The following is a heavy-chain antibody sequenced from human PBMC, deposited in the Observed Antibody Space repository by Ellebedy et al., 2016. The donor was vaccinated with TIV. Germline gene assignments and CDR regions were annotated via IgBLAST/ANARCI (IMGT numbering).Heavy chain of an antibody. CDR2: IYSSGTT. CDR3: ARWFDASDNDAFDI. D-gene: IGHD2-2*01. CDR1: GGSINNRY. Sequence: MPSETLSLTCTVSGGSINNRYWSSIRQVAGKGLEWIGRIYSSGTTNYNPSLNSRVTISVDTSKNQFSLRLTSVTAADTAIYYCARWFDASDNDAFDIWGQGRVVIVSS. J-gene: IGHJ3*02. V-gene: IGHV4-4*07.